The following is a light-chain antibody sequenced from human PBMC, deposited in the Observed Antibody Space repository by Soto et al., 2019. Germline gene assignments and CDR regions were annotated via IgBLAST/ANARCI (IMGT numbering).Light chain of an antibody. CDR2: GAS. J-gene: IGKJ5*01. Sequence: EIVMTQSPATMSVSPGDRATLSCRASQSVSSNLGWYQQKPGQAPRLLIYGASTRATGIPARFSGSGSGTEFTLTISSLQSEDFAVYYCQQYNNWRLITFGQGTRLEIK. CDR3: QQYNNWRLIT. CDR1: QSVSSN. V-gene: IGKV3-15*01.